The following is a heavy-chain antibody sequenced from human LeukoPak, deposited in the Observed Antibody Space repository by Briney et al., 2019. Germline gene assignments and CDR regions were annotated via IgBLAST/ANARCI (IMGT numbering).Heavy chain of an antibody. CDR1: GGTFSSYA. V-gene: IGHV1-69*13. CDR3: ARTSREMTTSTGYFDY. Sequence: SVKVSCKASGGTFSSYAISWVRQAPGQGLEWMGGIIPIFGTANYAQKFQGRVTITADESTSTAYMGLSSLRSEDTAVYYCARTSREMTTSTGYFDYWGQGTLVTVSS. D-gene: IGHD5-24*01. J-gene: IGHJ4*02. CDR2: IIPIFGTA.